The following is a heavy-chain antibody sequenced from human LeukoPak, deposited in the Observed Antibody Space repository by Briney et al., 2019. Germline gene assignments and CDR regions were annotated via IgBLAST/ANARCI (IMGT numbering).Heavy chain of an antibody. J-gene: IGHJ5*02. CDR2: IYYSGST. Sequence: SETLSLTCTVSGGSISSYYWSWIRQPPGQGLEWIGYIYYSGSTNYNPSLKSRVTISVDTSKNQFSLKLSSVTAADTAVYYCARSTDYYDSSGYSRWFDPWGQGTLVTVSS. D-gene: IGHD3-22*01. V-gene: IGHV4-59*01. CDR3: ARSTDYYDSSGYSRWFDP. CDR1: GGSISSYY.